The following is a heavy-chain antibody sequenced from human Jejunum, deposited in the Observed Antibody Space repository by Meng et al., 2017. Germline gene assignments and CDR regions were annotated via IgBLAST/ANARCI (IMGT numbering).Heavy chain of an antibody. CDR3: AHRIHGTEWFFDY. D-gene: IGHD3-9*01. J-gene: IGHJ4*02. V-gene: IGHV2-5*02. CDR1: GFSRGTGGVG. Sequence: QITFKQFGPTPLKPTQTLTLTCTFFGFSRGTGGVGGGWIRQPPGKALEWLTHIYWDDAKHYSPSLKSRLTITKDTSKAQVVLTMTDMDPVDTATYYCAHRIHGTEWFFDYWGQGNLVTVSS. CDR2: IYWDDAK.